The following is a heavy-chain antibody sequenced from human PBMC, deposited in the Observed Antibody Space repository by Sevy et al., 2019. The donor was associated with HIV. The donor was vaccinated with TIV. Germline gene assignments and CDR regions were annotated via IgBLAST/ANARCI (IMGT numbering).Heavy chain of an antibody. J-gene: IGHJ4*02. CDR3: GKALVPFSGGSYPLDY. CDR2: IGWNSGSV. D-gene: IGHD3-16*02. CDR1: GFRFEDYG. V-gene: IGHV3-9*01. Sequence: GGSLRLSCAASGFRFEDYGMHWVRRAPGKGLEWVSGIGWNSGSVGYAVSVKGRFTISRDNAKNLLYLQMNSLTSEDTALECCGKALVPFSGGSYPLDYWGQGTVVTVSS.